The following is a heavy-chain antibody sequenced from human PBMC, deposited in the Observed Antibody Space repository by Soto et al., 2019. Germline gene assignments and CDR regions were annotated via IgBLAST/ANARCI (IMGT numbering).Heavy chain of an antibody. Sequence: PGGSLRLSCEASGFTISGCSMNWVRQAPGKGLEWLAYITIRTGNTVYADSVRGRFTISADNAENSVFLQMNSLRPEDTAVYYCAKPRGLGYEILAHFDSWGQGALVTVSS. CDR3: AKPRGLGYEILAHFDS. CDR2: ITIRTGNT. V-gene: IGHV3-48*01. CDR1: GFTISGCS. J-gene: IGHJ4*02. D-gene: IGHD3-9*01.